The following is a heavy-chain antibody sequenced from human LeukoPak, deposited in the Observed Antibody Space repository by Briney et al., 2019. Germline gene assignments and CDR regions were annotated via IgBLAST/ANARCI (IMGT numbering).Heavy chain of an antibody. CDR2: IYSGGST. V-gene: IGHV3-66*02. D-gene: IGHD6-6*01. Sequence: GGSLRLSSVASGFTVSSNYMSWVRQAPGKGLEWVSVIYSGGSTYYADSVKGRFTISRHNSKNTLYLQMNSLRAEDTAVYYCARVGPVSYSSSSDHDYWGQGTLVTVSS. CDR1: GFTVSSNY. CDR3: ARVGPVSYSSSSDHDY. J-gene: IGHJ4*02.